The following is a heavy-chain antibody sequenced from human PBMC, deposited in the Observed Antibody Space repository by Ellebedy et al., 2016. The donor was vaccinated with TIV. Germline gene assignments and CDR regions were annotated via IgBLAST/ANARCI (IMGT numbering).Heavy chain of an antibody. V-gene: IGHV3-23*01. Sequence: PGGSLRLSCAASGFTFSSYGMSWVRQAPGKGLEWVSTISGSGGSTRYADSVKGRFTISRDNSKNTLYLQMNSLRGEDTAVYYCARLLGEMGNYHGMDVWGQGTTVTVSS. D-gene: IGHD3-10*01. CDR3: ARLLGEMGNYHGMDV. CDR1: GFTFSSYG. CDR2: ISGSGGST. J-gene: IGHJ6*02.